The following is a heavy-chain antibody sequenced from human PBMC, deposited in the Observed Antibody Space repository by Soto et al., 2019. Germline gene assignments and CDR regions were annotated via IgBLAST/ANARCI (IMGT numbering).Heavy chain of an antibody. CDR2: LSASGSGS. J-gene: IGHJ6*02. CDR1: RFSFNTYG. D-gene: IGHD4-17*01. Sequence: RXSCTTSRFSFNTYGMTWVRRAPGKGLEWVSTLSASGSGSYYAESVKGRFTVSRDNSKNTMYLQMNSLREEDTAVYYCAKNSYGDSWNFGMDVWGQGATVTVSS. CDR3: AKNSYGDSWNFGMDV. V-gene: IGHV3-23*01.